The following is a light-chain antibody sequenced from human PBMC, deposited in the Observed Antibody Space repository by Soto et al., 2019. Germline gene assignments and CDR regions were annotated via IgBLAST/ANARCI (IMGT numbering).Light chain of an antibody. Sequence: EVVMTQSPATLSVSPGDSATLSCRASRSVSNNLAWYHQKPGQAPRVLIYGASNRATGIPDRFSGSGSGTDFTLTISRLEPEDFAVYYCQQYGSSGTFGQGTKV. CDR3: QQYGSSGT. J-gene: IGKJ1*01. CDR1: RSVSNN. V-gene: IGKV3-20*01. CDR2: GAS.